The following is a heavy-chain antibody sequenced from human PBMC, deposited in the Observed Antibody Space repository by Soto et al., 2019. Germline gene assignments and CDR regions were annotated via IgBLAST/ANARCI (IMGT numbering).Heavy chain of an antibody. CDR1: GYTFTSSG. CDR3: ARVQSGYDFAY. D-gene: IGHD5-12*01. CDR2: ISTDNGNT. V-gene: IGHV1-18*01. Sequence: ASVKVSCKASGYTFTSSGISWVRQAPGQGLEWMGWISTDNGNTKYAQHLQGRVSMTTDTSTSTAYMDLRSLRSDDTAVYYCARVQSGYDFAYWGQGTLVTVSS. J-gene: IGHJ4*02.